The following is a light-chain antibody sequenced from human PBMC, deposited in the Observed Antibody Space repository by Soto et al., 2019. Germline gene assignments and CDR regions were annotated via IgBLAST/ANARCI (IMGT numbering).Light chain of an antibody. CDR2: AAS. J-gene: IGKJ5*01. CDR1: QGIRDD. CDR3: LQDYIHAAT. Sequence: AIQMTQSPSSLSASVGDRVTITCRARQGIRDDVGWHQERPAKTPQLRPYAASILHTGVRSRFSGSGSGAVFTTTIGSLQPEAGATDYFLQDYIHAATFGQGTLLEI. V-gene: IGKV1-6*01.